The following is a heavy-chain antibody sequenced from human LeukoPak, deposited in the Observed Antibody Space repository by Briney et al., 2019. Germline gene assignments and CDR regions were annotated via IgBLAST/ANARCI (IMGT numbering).Heavy chain of an antibody. V-gene: IGHV4-59*01. D-gene: IGHD4-17*01. CDR2: IYYSGST. J-gene: IGHJ4*02. CDR1: GGSISSYY. Sequence: SETLSLTCTVSGGSISSYYWSWIRQPPGKRLEWIGYIYYSGSTNYNPSLKSRVTISVDTSKNQFSLKLSSVTAADTAVYYCARALDYGDKLDYWGQGTLVTVSS. CDR3: ARALDYGDKLDY.